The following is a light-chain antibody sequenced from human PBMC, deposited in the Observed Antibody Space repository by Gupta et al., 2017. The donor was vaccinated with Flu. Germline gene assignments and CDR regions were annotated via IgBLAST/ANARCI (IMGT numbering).Light chain of an antibody. CDR2: GAA. Sequence: EIVLRQSPGTLSLSPGERATLSCRASQSVNNNYLAWYQHKPGQAPRLLIYGAATRAAGIPDRFSGSGSGTDFTLTISRLEPEDFALYYCQQDGSSPITFGGGTKVEIK. CDR1: QSVNNNY. V-gene: IGKV3-20*01. CDR3: QQDGSSPIT. J-gene: IGKJ4*01.